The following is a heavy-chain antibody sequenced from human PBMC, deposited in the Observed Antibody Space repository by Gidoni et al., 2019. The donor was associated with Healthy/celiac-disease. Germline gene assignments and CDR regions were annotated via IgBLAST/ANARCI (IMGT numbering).Heavy chain of an antibody. J-gene: IGHJ4*02. Sequence: QVQLQQWGAGLLQPSETLSLTCAVYGGSFSGYYWSWIRQPPGKGLEWIGEINHSGSTNYNPSLKSRVTISVDTSKNQFSLKLSSVTAADTAVYYCASAYSGYEAVDYWGQGTLVTVSS. D-gene: IGHD5-12*01. V-gene: IGHV4-34*01. CDR2: INHSGST. CDR1: GGSFSGYY. CDR3: ASAYSGYEAVDY.